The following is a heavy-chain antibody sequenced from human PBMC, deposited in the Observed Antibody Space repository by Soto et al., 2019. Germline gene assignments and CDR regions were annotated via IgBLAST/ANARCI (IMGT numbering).Heavy chain of an antibody. CDR2: TYYRSKWEN. CDR3: ARLIGNSWLDS. CDR1: GDSVSTNSAT. J-gene: IGHJ5*01. Sequence: QVQQQQSGPGLVKPSQTLSLTCAISGDSVSTNSATWDWIRQSPSRGLEWLGRTYYRSKWENDYAVSVKGRISIIPDTTNNRLSLQLNSVSPDDTAVYYCARLIGNSWLDSWGQGTLVTVSS. V-gene: IGHV6-1*01.